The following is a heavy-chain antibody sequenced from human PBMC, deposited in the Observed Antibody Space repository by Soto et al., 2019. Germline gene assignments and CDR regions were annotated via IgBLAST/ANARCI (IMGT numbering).Heavy chain of an antibody. CDR1: GFTVSSNY. V-gene: IGHV3-66*01. CDR2: IYSGGST. CDR3: ASSHSSGYYLFDY. J-gene: IGHJ4*02. D-gene: IGHD3-22*01. Sequence: SLRLSCAASGFTVSSNYMSWVRQAPGKGLEWVSVIYSGGSTYYADSVKGRFTISRDNSKNTLYLQMNSLRAEDTAVYYCASSHSSGYYLFDYWGQGTLVTVSS.